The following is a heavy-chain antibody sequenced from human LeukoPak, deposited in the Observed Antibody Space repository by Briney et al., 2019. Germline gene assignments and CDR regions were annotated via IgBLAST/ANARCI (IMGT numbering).Heavy chain of an antibody. J-gene: IGHJ4*02. CDR2: INQDGSQK. CDR1: GFTFSSYW. Sequence: GGSLRLSCAVSGFTFSSYWMSWFRQAPGKGLEWVANINQDGSQKFSVDSVKGRFTIPRDNAKNSLSLQMNSLRVEDTAVYYCARDWFDGDYDRFDYWGQGTLVTVSS. V-gene: IGHV3-7*03. CDR3: ARDWFDGDYDRFDY. D-gene: IGHD4-17*01.